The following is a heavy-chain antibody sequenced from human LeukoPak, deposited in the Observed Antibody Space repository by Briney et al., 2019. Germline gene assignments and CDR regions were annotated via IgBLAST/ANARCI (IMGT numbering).Heavy chain of an antibody. CDR3: AKDHGGIAI. J-gene: IGHJ3*02. Sequence: GGSLRLSCAASGFTFSSYGMHWVRQAPGKGLEWVAVISYDGSNKYYADSVKGRFTISRDNSKNTLYLQMNSLRAEDTAEYYCAKDHGGIAIWGQGTMVTVSS. CDR2: ISYDGSNK. CDR1: GFTFSSYG. V-gene: IGHV3-30*18. D-gene: IGHD6-13*01.